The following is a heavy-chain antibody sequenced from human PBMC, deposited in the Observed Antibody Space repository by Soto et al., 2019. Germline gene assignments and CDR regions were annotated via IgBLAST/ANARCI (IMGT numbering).Heavy chain of an antibody. CDR2: INHSGST. J-gene: IGHJ4*02. Sequence: SETLSLTCAVYGGSFSGYYWNWIRQPPGKGLEWIGEINHSGSTNYNPSLKSRVTISVDTSKNQFSLKLSSVTAADTAVYYCAGNLVATIIPFDYWGQGTLVTVSS. CDR1: GGSFSGYY. CDR3: AGNLVATIIPFDY. V-gene: IGHV4-34*01. D-gene: IGHD5-12*01.